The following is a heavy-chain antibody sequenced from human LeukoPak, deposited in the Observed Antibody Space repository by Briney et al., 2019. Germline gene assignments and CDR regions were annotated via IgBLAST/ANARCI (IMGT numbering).Heavy chain of an antibody. V-gene: IGHV3-15*01. CDR3: TTDHGGTMYSSSLVLPNIWYPVDY. CDR2: IKSKTDGGTT. CDR1: GFTFSSYA. J-gene: IGHJ4*02. D-gene: IGHD6-13*01. Sequence: QAGGSLRLSCAASGFTFSSYAMSWVRQAPGKGLEWVGRIKSKTDGGTTDYAAPVKGRFTISRDDSKNTLYLQMNSLKTEDTAVYYCTTDHGGTMYSSSLVLPNIWYPVDYWGQGTLVTVSS.